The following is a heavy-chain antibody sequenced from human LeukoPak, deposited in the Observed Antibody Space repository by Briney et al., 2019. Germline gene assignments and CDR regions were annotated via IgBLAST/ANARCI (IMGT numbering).Heavy chain of an antibody. CDR1: GFTFSSHS. V-gene: IGHV3-48*01. J-gene: IGHJ4*02. CDR3: AKEQYPGYFDF. D-gene: IGHD1-14*01. CDR2: ISTTGNSI. Sequence: GGSLRLSCAASGFTFSSHSMNWVRQAPGKGLEWVSYISTTGNSIYYADSVKGRFTISRDNSNNTLYLQLNNVRTEDTATYFCAKEQYPGYFDFWGQGTLVTVSA.